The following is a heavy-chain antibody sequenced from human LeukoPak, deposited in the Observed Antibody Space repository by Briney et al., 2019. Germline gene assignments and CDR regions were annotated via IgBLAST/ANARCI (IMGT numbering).Heavy chain of an antibody. V-gene: IGHV3-23*01. CDR2: LSGSGGDT. J-gene: IGHJ4*02. CDR1: GLTFGRIA. D-gene: IGHD2-2*01. CDR3: AKGPYGTRYFDY. Sequence: GGPLNLPFEAPGLTFGRIALSWVGQAPGKGLGWVSSLSGSGGDTYYADSVKGRFTISRDNAKNTVYLQMNSLRAEDTAVYYCAKGPYGTRYFDYWGQGTLVTVSS.